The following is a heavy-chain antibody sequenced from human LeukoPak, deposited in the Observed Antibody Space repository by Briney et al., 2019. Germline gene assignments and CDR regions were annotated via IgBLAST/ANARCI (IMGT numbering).Heavy chain of an antibody. CDR3: ATVHFGYFTF. Sequence: TGGSLRLSCAASGLTFSDYHMSWIRKAPGKGLEWVSHISDNGRTKYYANSVQGRFTVSRDNAKNSLYLQMNSLRADDTAVYYCATVHFGYFTFWGQGTLVPVSS. J-gene: IGHJ4*02. CDR1: GLTFSDYH. CDR2: ISDNGRTK. D-gene: IGHD3-3*01. V-gene: IGHV3-11*01.